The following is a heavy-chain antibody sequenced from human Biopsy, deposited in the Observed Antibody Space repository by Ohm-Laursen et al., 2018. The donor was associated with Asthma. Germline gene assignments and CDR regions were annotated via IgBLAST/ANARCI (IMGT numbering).Heavy chain of an antibody. Sequence: RSLRLSCAASGFVFSQCGMHWVRQGPGKGLEWVALVSSDGHNKYYEDSVKGRFTISRDNSRNRLYLQINSLTVEDSAVYFCARQSGQEYGDSIPFDTWGQGTKAAVS. CDR3: ARQSGQEYGDSIPFDT. CDR1: GFVFSQCG. V-gene: IGHV3-30*03. D-gene: IGHD3-22*01. J-gene: IGHJ3*02. CDR2: VSSDGHNK.